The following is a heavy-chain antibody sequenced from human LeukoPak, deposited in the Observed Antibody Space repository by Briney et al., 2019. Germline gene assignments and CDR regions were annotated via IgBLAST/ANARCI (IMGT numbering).Heavy chain of an antibody. D-gene: IGHD2-21*02. J-gene: IGHJ4*02. CDR3: GRWMPCGGDCYRIDY. V-gene: IGHV3-33*03. CDR2: MWYDGSNK. CDR1: GFTFNSYG. Sequence: GGSLRLSCAASGFTFNSYGMHWVRQAPGKGLEWVAVMWYDGSNKYYADSVKGRFTISRDDSKNTLYLQMNSLRVEDTAAYYCGRWMPCGGDCYRIDYWGQGTLVTVSS.